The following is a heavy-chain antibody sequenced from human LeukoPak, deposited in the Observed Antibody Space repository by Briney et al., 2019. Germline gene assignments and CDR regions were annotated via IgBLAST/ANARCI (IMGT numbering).Heavy chain of an antibody. J-gene: IGHJ3*02. D-gene: IGHD2-2*01. CDR1: GFTFSSYG. CDR3: ARGYHSFDM. V-gene: IGHV3-72*01. Sequence: GGSLRLSCAASGFTFSSYGMHWVRQAPGKELEWVARSRIKADSYITQYAASVKGRFIISRDDSKNSLYLQMDSLKTEDTAIYYCARGYHSFDMWGQGTVVTVSS. CDR2: SRIKADSYIT.